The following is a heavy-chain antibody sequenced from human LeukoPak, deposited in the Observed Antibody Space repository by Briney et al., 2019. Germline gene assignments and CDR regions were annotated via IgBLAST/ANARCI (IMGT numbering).Heavy chain of an antibody. CDR3: ARAPGLGYCSSTSCQGHFDY. CDR2: ISAYNGNT. Sequence: HGASVKVSCKASGYTFTSYGISWVRQAPGQGLEWMGWISAYNGNTNYAQKLQGRVTMTTDTSTSTAYMELRSLRSDDTAVYYCARAPGLGYCSSTSCQGHFDYWGQGTLVTVSS. CDR1: GYTFTSYG. V-gene: IGHV1-18*01. D-gene: IGHD2-2*01. J-gene: IGHJ4*02.